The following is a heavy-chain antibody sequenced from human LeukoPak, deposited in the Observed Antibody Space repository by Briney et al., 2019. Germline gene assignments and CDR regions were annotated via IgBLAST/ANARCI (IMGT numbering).Heavy chain of an antibody. D-gene: IGHD2-2*01. J-gene: IGHJ4*02. CDR1: GYTFTGYY. Sequence: ASVKVSCKASGYTFTGYYMHWVRQAPGRGLEWMGWISAYNGNTNYAQKLQGRVTMTTDTSTSTAYMELRSLTSDDTAVYYCAGVGAYCTSTSCLDYWGQGTLVTVSS. CDR2: ISAYNGNT. CDR3: AGVGAYCTSTSCLDY. V-gene: IGHV1-18*04.